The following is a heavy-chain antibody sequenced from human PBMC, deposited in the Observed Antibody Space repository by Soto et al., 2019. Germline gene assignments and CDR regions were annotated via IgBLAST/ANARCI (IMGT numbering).Heavy chain of an antibody. CDR1: GGALRNNA. J-gene: IGHJ5*02. Sequence: QVQLVQSGAEVKKPGSSVRVSCKASGGALRNNAITWVRQAPGQGLEWMGEIIPIFGTANYAQKFQGRVTITADTATTTNYVDLSGRTSEDTAGYYCARAPGYTGSANRGRFEPWGQGTLVTGSS. CDR2: IIPIFGTA. V-gene: IGHV1-69*06. D-gene: IGHD5-12*01. CDR3: ARAPGYTGSANRGRFEP.